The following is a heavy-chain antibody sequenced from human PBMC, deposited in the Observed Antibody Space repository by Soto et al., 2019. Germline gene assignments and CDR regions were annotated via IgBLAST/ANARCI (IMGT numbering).Heavy chain of an antibody. CDR1: GYTLTELS. D-gene: IGHD3-9*01. J-gene: IGHJ4*02. Sequence: ASVKVSCKVSGYTLTELSMHWVRQAPGKGLEWMGGFDPEDGETIYAQKFQGRVTMTEGTSTDTAYMELSSLRSEDTAVYYCATRVLRYFDWSYGLFDYWGQGT. CDR3: ATRVLRYFDWSYGLFDY. V-gene: IGHV1-24*01. CDR2: FDPEDGET.